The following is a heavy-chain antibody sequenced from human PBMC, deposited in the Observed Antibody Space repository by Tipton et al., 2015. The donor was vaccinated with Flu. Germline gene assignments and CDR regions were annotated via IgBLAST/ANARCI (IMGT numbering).Heavy chain of an antibody. CDR3: ARFAPWGSSAVMPSTPDAFDV. V-gene: IGHV3-11*04. CDR2: ISNSGSSI. J-gene: IGHJ3*01. D-gene: IGHD3-16*01. CDR1: GFTFSDYY. Sequence: SLRLSCAASGFTFSDYYMTWIRQAPGKGLEWISYISNSGSSIFYSDSVRGRFSISRDNAQHSLYLQMTSLRAEDTADYYCARFAPWGSSAVMPSTPDAFDVWGRGTGVSVSS.